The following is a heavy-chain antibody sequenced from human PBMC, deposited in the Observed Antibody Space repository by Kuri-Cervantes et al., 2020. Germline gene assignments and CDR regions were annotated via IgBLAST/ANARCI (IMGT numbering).Heavy chain of an antibody. Sequence: SVKVSCKASGYTFTGYYMHWVRQAPGQALEWMGWITPFNGNTNYAQKFQDRVTITRDRSMSTAYMELRSLRSDDTGVYYCARDPARIAVAGKRPVDYWGQGTLVTVSS. CDR2: ITPFNGNT. CDR3: ARDPARIAVAGKRPVDY. CDR1: GYTFTGYY. J-gene: IGHJ4*02. D-gene: IGHD6-19*01. V-gene: IGHV1-45*02.